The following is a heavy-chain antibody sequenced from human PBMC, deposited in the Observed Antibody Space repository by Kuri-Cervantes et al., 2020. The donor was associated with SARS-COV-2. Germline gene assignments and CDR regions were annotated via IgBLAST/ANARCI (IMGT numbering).Heavy chain of an antibody. Sequence: GESLKISCQGSEYDFTTFWIAWVRQVPGKDLEWMGIIYPDDSDTRYSPSFQGQVTISADKSISTAYLQWSSLKASDAAIFYCARTYCSSGSCQYFDYWGQGTLVTVSS. J-gene: IGHJ4*02. D-gene: IGHD2-15*01. CDR3: ARTYCSSGSCQYFDY. V-gene: IGHV5-51*01. CDR1: EYDFTTFW. CDR2: IYPDDSDT.